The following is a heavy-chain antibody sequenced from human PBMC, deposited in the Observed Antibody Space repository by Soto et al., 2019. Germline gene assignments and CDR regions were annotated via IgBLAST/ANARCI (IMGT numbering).Heavy chain of an antibody. CDR1: GGSISSGNYY. V-gene: IGHV4-31*01. CDR3: ARAFSDSSSFFDP. CDR2: IYYSGST. Sequence: SETLSLTCTVSGGSISSGNYYWSWIRQHPGKGLEWIGYIYYSGSTSYNPSLKSQVTISVDTSKNHFSLKLSSVTAADTAVYYCARAFSDSSSFFDPWGQGTLVTVS. J-gene: IGHJ5*02. D-gene: IGHD6-13*01.